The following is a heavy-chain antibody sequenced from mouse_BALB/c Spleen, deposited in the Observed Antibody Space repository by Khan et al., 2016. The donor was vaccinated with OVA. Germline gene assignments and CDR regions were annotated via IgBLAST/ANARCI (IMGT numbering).Heavy chain of an antibody. CDR1: GSTFTSYG. CDR2: IYPGNGYT. CDR3: TTAYYRYYFDY. V-gene: IGHV1S134*01. J-gene: IGHJ2*01. Sequence: EVQLVESGAELGRPGSSVKLSCKTSGSTFTSYGIKWVKQRPGQGLEWIGYIYPGNGYTEYNERFQGKAILTSDTSSSTAYMQLRSLTSEDSAMYVCTTAYYRYYFDYWGQGTILTVSS. D-gene: IGHD2-14*01.